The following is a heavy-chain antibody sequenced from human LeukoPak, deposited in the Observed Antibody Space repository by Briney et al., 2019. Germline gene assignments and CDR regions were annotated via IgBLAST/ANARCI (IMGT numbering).Heavy chain of an antibody. J-gene: IGHJ5*01. D-gene: IGHD1-26*01. CDR2: TYYRSKWYN. V-gene: IGHV6-1*01. CDR3: ARLVGASWFDS. CDR1: GDSVSTNSAT. Sequence: SQTLSLTCAISGDSVSTNSATWTWLRQSPSRGLEWLGRTYYRSKWYNDYAVSMKSRITINPDTSKNQFSPQLNSVTPEDTAVYYCARLVGASWFDSWGQGTLVTVSS.